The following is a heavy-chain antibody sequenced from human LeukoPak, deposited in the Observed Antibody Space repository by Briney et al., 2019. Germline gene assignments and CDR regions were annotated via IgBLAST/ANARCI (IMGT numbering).Heavy chain of an antibody. D-gene: IGHD3-10*01. Sequence: GGSLRLSCAASGFIFRNYGMNWVRQPPGKGLEWVSGVSPNGETAYYADSVKGRFTISRDNSKNTVYLQVRSLRAEDTAVYYCAKKGTGGDFDYWGQGTLVTVSS. J-gene: IGHJ4*02. CDR2: VSPNGETA. V-gene: IGHV3-23*01. CDR1: GFIFRNYG. CDR3: AKKGTGGDFDY.